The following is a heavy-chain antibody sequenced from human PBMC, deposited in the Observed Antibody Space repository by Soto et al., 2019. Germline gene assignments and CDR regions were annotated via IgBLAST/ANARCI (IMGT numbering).Heavy chain of an antibody. J-gene: IGHJ6*02. CDR2: IIPIFGTA. V-gene: IGHV1-69*01. CDR1: GGTFSSYA. D-gene: IGHD3-10*01. CDR3: AREPYYGSGYYYYGMDV. Sequence: KVSCKASGGTFSSYAISWVRQAPGQGLEWMGGIIPIFGTANYAQKFQGRVTITADESTSTAYMELSSLRSEDTAVYYCAREPYYGSGYYYYGMDVWGQGTTVT.